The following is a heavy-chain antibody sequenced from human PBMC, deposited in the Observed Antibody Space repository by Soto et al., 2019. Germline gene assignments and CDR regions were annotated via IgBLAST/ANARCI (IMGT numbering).Heavy chain of an antibody. J-gene: IGHJ4*02. Sequence: PGGSLRLSCAASGFTFSSYAMSWVRQAPGKGLEWVSAISGSGGSTYYADSVKGRFTISRDNSKNTLYLQMNSLRAEDTAVYYCAKDQRYYGSGSYYNAMVFDYWGQGTLVTVSS. CDR1: GFTFSSYA. CDR2: ISGSGGST. CDR3: AKDQRYYGSGSYYNAMVFDY. D-gene: IGHD3-10*01. V-gene: IGHV3-23*01.